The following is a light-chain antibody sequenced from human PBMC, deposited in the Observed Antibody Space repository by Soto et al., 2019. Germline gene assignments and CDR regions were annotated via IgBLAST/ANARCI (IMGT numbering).Light chain of an antibody. CDR1: QSVSSY. CDR2: DAS. V-gene: IGKV3-11*01. J-gene: IGKJ1*01. CDR3: QQRSNWPVT. Sequence: EVALTQSPGTLSLSPGERATLSCRASQSVSSYLAWYQQKPGQAPRHLIYDASNRATGIPARFSGSGSGTDFTLTISSLEPEDFAVNYCQQRSNWPVTFGQGTKVDIK.